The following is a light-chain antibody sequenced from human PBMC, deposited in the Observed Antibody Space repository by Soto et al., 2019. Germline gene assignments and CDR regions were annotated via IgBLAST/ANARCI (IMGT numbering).Light chain of an antibody. CDR2: EVT. CDR1: SSDIGAHNF. CDR3: NSYTLSRTVV. Sequence: QSVLTQPASVSGSPGQSITLSCAGTSSDIGAHNFVSWYQHHPGKAPKLIIYEVTKWPSGVSTRFSGSKAGNMASLTISGLQAEDEADYYCNSYTLSRTVVFGGGTKLTVL. V-gene: IGLV2-14*01. J-gene: IGLJ2*01.